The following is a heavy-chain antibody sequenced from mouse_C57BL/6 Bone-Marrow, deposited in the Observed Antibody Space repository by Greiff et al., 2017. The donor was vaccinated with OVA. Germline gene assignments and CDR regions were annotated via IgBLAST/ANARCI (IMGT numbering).Heavy chain of an antibody. Sequence: EVQLQESGGGLVKPGGSLKLSCAASGFTFSDYGMHWVRQAPEKGLEWVAYISSGSSTIYYADTVKGRFTISRDKAKNTLFLQMTGRRSEDTAMYYGADYGSSYNYAMDYWGQGTSVTVSA. CDR1: GFTFSDYG. J-gene: IGHJ4*01. CDR2: ISSGSSTI. D-gene: IGHD1-1*01. CDR3: ADYGSSYNYAMDY. V-gene: IGHV5-17*01.